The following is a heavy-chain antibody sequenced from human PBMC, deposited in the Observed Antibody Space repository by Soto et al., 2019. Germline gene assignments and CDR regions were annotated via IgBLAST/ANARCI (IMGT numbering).Heavy chain of an antibody. CDR2: IIPIFGTA. CDR1: GGTFSSYA. V-gene: IGHV1-69*01. Sequence: QVQLVQSGAEVKKPGSSVKVSCTASGGTFSSYAISWVRQAPGQGLEWMGGIIPIFGTANYAQKFQGRVTITADESTSTAYMELSSLRSEDTAVYYCARDPGSSWFRPYYYYGMDVWGQGTTVTVSS. D-gene: IGHD6-13*01. J-gene: IGHJ6*02. CDR3: ARDPGSSWFRPYYYYGMDV.